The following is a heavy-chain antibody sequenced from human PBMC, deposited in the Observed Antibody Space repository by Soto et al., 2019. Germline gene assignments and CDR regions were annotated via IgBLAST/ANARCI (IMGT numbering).Heavy chain of an antibody. CDR1: GGTFRTYS. Sequence: QVQLVQSGAEVKKPGSSVKVSCKDSGGTFRTYSMFWVRQAPGQGLEWIGRIIPMLGVRNYAQRFQDRVTITADKSTAPVHMELSSLRTEDTALYYCTIGSWSGEVFYIWGQGTMVTVS. CDR2: IIPMLGVR. CDR3: TIGSWSGEVFYI. V-gene: IGHV1-69*02. J-gene: IGHJ3*02. D-gene: IGHD2-21*01.